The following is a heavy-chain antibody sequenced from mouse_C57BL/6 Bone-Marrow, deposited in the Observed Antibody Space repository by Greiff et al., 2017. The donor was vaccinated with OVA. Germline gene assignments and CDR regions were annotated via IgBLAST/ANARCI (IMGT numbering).Heavy chain of an antibody. CDR1: GFNIKNTS. J-gene: IGHJ1*03. V-gene: IGHV14-3*01. Sequence: EVQLQESVAELVRPGASVKLSCTASGFNIKNTSMHWVKQRPEQGLEWIGRFDPANGNTKYAAKFQGKATLTADTSSNTAYLQLSSLTSEDTAIDCCAIDDYYVYFDVWGTGTTVTVSS. CDR2: FDPANGNT. CDR3: AIDDYYVYFDV. D-gene: IGHD2-3*01.